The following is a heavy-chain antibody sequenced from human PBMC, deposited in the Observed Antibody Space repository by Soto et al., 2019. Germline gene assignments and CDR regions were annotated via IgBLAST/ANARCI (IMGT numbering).Heavy chain of an antibody. CDR2: INPSGGST. CDR3: AGAAFLRFLDY. CDR1: GYTFTSYY. J-gene: IGHJ4*02. D-gene: IGHD3-3*01. V-gene: IGHV1-46*01. Sequence: QVQLVQSGAEVKKPGASVKVSCKASGYTFTSYYMHWVRQAPGQGLEWMGIINPSGGSTSYAQKFQGRVTMTRDTSTSTVYMELSSLRSEDTAVYYCAGAAFLRFLDYWGQGTLVTVSS.